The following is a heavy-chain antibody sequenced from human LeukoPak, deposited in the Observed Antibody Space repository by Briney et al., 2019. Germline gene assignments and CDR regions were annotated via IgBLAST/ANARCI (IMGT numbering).Heavy chain of an antibody. Sequence: GGSLRLSCAASGFTFSSHWMHWVRQAPGKGLEWVSAISGSGGSTYYADSVKGRFTISRDNSKNTLYLQMNSLRAEDTAVYYCAKDREDDRYGPYYFDYWGQGTLVTVSS. V-gene: IGHV3-23*01. CDR2: ISGSGGST. CDR1: GFTFSSHW. D-gene: IGHD3-9*01. CDR3: AKDREDDRYGPYYFDY. J-gene: IGHJ4*02.